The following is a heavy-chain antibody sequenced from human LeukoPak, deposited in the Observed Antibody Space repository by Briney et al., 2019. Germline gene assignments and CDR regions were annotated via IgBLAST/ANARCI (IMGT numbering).Heavy chain of an antibody. CDR3: ARHSYSSSWYGNWFDP. J-gene: IGHJ5*02. CDR1: GFTFSSYS. CDR2: ISSSSSYV. D-gene: IGHD6-13*01. Sequence: GGSLRLSCAASGFTFSSYSMNWVRQAPGKGLEWVSSISSSSSYVYYADSVKGRFTISRDNAKNSLYLQMNSLRAEDTAVYYCARHSYSSSWYGNWFDPWGQGTLVTVSS. V-gene: IGHV3-21*01.